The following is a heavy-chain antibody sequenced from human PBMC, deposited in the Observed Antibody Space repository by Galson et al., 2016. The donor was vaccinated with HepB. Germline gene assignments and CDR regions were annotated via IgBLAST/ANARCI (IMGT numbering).Heavy chain of an antibody. Sequence: QSGAEVKKPGESLRISCKGSGYSFTTYWIGWVRQMPRKGLEWMGRIDPSDSYINYSPSFQGHVTISADKSINTAYLQWSSLKASDTAMYYCARHLSAVSPFDSWGQGTLVTVSS. CDR2: IDPSDSYI. CDR1: GYSFTTYW. CDR3: ARHLSAVSPFDS. V-gene: IGHV5-10-1*01. J-gene: IGHJ4*02.